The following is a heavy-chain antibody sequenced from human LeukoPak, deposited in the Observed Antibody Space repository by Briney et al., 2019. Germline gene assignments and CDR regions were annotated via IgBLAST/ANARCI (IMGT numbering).Heavy chain of an antibody. CDR2: IYYSGST. CDR1: GGSISSYS. V-gene: IGHV4-59*01. J-gene: IGHJ6*04. CDR3: ARDLIAVAGPNLDV. Sequence: SETLSLTCTVSGGSISSYSWSWTRQPTGKGLKWIGYIYYSGSTNYNPSLKSRVTISVDTSKNQFSLKLSSVTAADTAVYYCARDLIAVAGPNLDVWGKGTTVTVSS. D-gene: IGHD6-19*01.